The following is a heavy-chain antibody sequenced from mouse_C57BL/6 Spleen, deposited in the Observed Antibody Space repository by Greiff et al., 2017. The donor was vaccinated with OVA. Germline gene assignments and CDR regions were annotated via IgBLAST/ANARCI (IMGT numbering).Heavy chain of an antibody. V-gene: IGHV1-52*01. J-gene: IGHJ2*01. CDR3: ERSDAFLDY. CDR2: IDPSDSET. Sequence: QVQLQEPGAELVRPGSSVKLSCKASGYTFTSSCMPWVKQRPIQGLEWIGNIDPSDSETHYPQKFKDKATLTLDKSSSTAYMPLSSLTSEDSAVYNCERSDAFLDYWGQGTTLTVSS. CDR1: GYTFTSSC.